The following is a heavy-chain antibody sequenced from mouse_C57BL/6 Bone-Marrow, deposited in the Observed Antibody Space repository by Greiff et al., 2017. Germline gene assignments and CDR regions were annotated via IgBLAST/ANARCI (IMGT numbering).Heavy chain of an antibody. J-gene: IGHJ3*01. CDR3: SRPRLAY. CDR1: GFTFSSYG. Sequence: EVQLVESGGDLVKPGGSLKLSCAASGFTFSSYGMSWVRQTPDKRLEWVATISSGGSYTYYPDSVKGRFTISRDNAKNTLYLQMSSLKSEDTAMYYCSRPRLAYWGQGTLVTVSA. V-gene: IGHV5-6*01. CDR2: ISSGGSYT.